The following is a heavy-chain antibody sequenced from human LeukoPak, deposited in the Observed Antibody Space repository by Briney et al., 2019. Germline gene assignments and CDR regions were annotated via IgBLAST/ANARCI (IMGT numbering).Heavy chain of an antibody. V-gene: IGHV3-30*18. D-gene: IGHD2-2*03. CDR3: AKMDDYGDY. CDR2: ISYDGSNK. J-gene: IGHJ4*02. Sequence: GGSLRLSCAASGFTFSSYGMHWVRQAPGKGLEWVAVISYDGSNKYYADSVKGRFAISRDNSKNTLYLQMNSLRAEDTAVYYCAKMDDYGDYWGQGTLVTVSS. CDR1: GFTFSSYG.